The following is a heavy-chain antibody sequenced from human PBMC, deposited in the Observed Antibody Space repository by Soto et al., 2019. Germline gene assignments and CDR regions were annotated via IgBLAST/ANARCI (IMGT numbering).Heavy chain of an antibody. V-gene: IGHV3-48*01. Sequence: GGSLRLSCAASGFTFSSYSMNWVRQAPGKGLEWVSYISSSSSTIYYADSVKGRFTISRDNAKNSLYLQMNSLRAEDTAVYYCARAGDIVVVPAAMFDPNTHNWFDPWGQGTLVTVSS. D-gene: IGHD2-2*01. CDR2: ISSSSSTI. J-gene: IGHJ5*02. CDR1: GFTFSSYS. CDR3: ARAGDIVVVPAAMFDPNTHNWFDP.